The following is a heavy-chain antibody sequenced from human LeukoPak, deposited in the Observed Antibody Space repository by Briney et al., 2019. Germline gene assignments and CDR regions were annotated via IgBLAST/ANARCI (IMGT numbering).Heavy chain of an antibody. CDR2: IWSDGTNR. CDR3: ARDAQRGFDYSNSLKY. J-gene: IGHJ4*01. V-gene: IGHV3-33*01. CDR1: GFIFSHHG. Sequence: TGGSLRLSCAASGFIFSHHGMHWVRQAPGHGLEWVAVIWSDGTNRFYADSVKGRFTISRDNSQNTVFLQMDSLRVKDTAIYYCARDAQRGFDYSNSLKYWGHGTLVTVSS. D-gene: IGHD4-11*01.